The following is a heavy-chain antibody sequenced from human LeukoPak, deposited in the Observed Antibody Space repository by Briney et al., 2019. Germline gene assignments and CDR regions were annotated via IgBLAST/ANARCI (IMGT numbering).Heavy chain of an antibody. CDR1: GDTFSSYA. J-gene: IGHJ5*02. Sequence: ASVTVFCKASGDTFSSYAISWVRQAPGQGLEWMGRIIPIFGTANYAQKFQGRVTITADKSTSTAYMELSSLRSEDTAVYYCARPVYYDILTGYSGRNWFDPWGQGTLVTVSS. V-gene: IGHV1-69*06. CDR3: ARPVYYDILTGYSGRNWFDP. D-gene: IGHD3-9*01. CDR2: IIPIFGTA.